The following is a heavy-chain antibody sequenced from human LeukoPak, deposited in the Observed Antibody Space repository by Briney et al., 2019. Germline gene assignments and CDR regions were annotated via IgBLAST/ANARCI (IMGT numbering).Heavy chain of an antibody. CDR1: GFTFSDYY. CDR2: VNPDGSYR. Sequence: GGSLRLSCAASGFTFSDYYMSWIRQAPGKGLEWVSRVNPDGSYRNYADSVKGRFTISRDNAKNTVYLQMNSLRVEDTAVYYCARDLSWNYGDFWGQGTLVTVSS. V-gene: IGHV3-74*01. CDR3: ARDLSWNYGDF. D-gene: IGHD1-7*01. J-gene: IGHJ4*02.